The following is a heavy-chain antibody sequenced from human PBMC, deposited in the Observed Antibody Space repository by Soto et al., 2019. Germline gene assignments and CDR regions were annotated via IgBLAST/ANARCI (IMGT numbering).Heavy chain of an antibody. V-gene: IGHV1-69*06. CDR3: AREGGYDYVWRSYRSTSYGMDV. Sequence: QVQLVQSGAEVKKPGSSVKVSCKASGGTFSSYAISWVRQAPGQGLEWMGGIIPIFGTANYAQKFQGRVTITADKSTSTAYMELSSLRSEDTAVYYCAREGGYDYVWRSYRSTSYGMDVWGPGTTVTVSS. J-gene: IGHJ6*02. D-gene: IGHD3-16*02. CDR1: GGTFSSYA. CDR2: IIPIFGTA.